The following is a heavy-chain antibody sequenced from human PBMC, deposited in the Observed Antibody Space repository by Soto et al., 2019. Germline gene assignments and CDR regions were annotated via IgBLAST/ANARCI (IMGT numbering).Heavy chain of an antibody. Sequence: SEALSVTCAVSGYFISSSNWWGWIRQPPGKGLEWIGYIYYSGTTYYNPSLKSRVTMSVDTSKNQFSLKLTSVTAVDTAVYYCARREIQGPIDYWGQGTLVT. J-gene: IGHJ4*02. V-gene: IGHV4-28*01. CDR2: IYYSGTT. CDR3: ARREIQGPIDY. CDR1: GYFISSSNW. D-gene: IGHD1-26*01.